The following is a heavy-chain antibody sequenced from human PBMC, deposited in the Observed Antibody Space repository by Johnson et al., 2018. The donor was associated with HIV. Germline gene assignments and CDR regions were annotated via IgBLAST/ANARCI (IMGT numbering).Heavy chain of an antibody. CDR3: AKHRGFDWFFDAFDI. CDR1: GFTFNDYY. D-gene: IGHD3-9*01. Sequence: VQLVESGGGVVQPGRSLRLSCAASGFTFNDYYMSWIRQAPGKGLEWLSYISTSGATIYYADSVKGRFTLSRDNAKKSLYLQMNSMRAEDTAFYYCAKHRGFDWFFDAFDIWGQGTMVTVSS. V-gene: IGHV3-11*01. CDR2: ISTSGATI. J-gene: IGHJ3*02.